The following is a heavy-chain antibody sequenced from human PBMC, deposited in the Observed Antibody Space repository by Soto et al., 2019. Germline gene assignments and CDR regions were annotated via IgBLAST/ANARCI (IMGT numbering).Heavy chain of an antibody. J-gene: IGHJ4*02. CDR1: GYIFNRYV. V-gene: IGHV1-3*01. CDR2: IDAGNGKT. CDR3: ARGRGWYDY. Sequence: QVQLVQSGAEVKKPGASVKVSCKASGYIFNRYVMHWVRQAPGQRPEWMGWIDAGNGKTKYSEKFQGIVTIPRDTSASTAYMELTTLRSEDTAVYSCARGRGWYDYWGQGTQVIVSS. D-gene: IGHD6-19*01.